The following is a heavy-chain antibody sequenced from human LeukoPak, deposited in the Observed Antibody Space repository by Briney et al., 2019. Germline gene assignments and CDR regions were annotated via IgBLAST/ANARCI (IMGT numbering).Heavy chain of an antibody. Sequence: GGSLRLSCAASGFTFSNYWMSWVRQTPGKGLEWVANIKEDGSDKYYVDSLKGRFAISRDNAKNTLYLQMNSLRAEDTAVYYCAKDRMRQAYWGQGSLVTVSS. J-gene: IGHJ4*02. CDR2: IKEDGSDK. CDR3: AKDRMRQAY. CDR1: GFTFSNYW. D-gene: IGHD2-8*01. V-gene: IGHV3-7*03.